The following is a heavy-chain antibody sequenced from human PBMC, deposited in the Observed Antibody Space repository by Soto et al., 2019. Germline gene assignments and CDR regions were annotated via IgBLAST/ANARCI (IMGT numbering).Heavy chain of an antibody. CDR2: INPSSGSA. J-gene: IGHJ6*03. CDR3: ARAYCSGGTCYSCYYYYMDV. Sequence: QVQLVQSGAEVKKPGASVKVSCKASGYTFINYYMHWVRQAPGQGLEWMGIINPSSGSASYAQRFQGRVTITRDTSTSTVYMELSSLRPEDTAVYYCARAYCSGGTCYSCYYYYMDVWGKGTTVTVSS. V-gene: IGHV1-46*01. D-gene: IGHD2-15*01. CDR1: GYTFINYY.